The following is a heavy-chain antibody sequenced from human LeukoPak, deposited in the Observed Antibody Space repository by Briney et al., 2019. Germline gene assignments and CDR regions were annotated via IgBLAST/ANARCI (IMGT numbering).Heavy chain of an antibody. Sequence: GGSLRLSCAASGFTFSSHSMNWVRQAPGKGLEWVSSISSASTHIYYADSVNGRFTISRDNAKNSLYLQMNSLRVEDTAVYYCAAVVSLGGYDYWGQGTLVTVSS. V-gene: IGHV3-21*04. D-gene: IGHD6-13*01. J-gene: IGHJ4*02. CDR1: GFTFSSHS. CDR2: ISSASTHI. CDR3: AAVVSLGGYDY.